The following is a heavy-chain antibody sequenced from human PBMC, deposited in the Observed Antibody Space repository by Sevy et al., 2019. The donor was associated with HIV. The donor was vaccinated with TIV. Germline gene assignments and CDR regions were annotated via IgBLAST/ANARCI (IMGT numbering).Heavy chain of an antibody. CDR3: TRSTQVDYYCMDV. D-gene: IGHD4-4*01. Sequence: GGSLRLSCAASGFTFTDYYMSWIRQAPGKGLEWVGRIRSKTDGGTTDYAAAVKGRITISRDDSKNTLFLQMNSLKTEDTAVYYCTRSTQVDYYCMDVWGQGTTVTVSS. CDR1: GFTFTDYY. J-gene: IGHJ6*02. V-gene: IGHV3-15*01. CDR2: IRSKTDGGTT.